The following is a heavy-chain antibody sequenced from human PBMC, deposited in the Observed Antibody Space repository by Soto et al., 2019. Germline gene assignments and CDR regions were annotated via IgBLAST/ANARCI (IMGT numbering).Heavy chain of an antibody. Sequence: QLQLRESGPGLVRPSETLSLICTVSGGSITRNDHYWGWIRQSPGKGLEWIGDIKSSGSTNYNLSLKSRVSMSVETSKNQFSLKMNSVTAADTALYYCARLGSSGWYQGSYFDYWGQGTLVTVSS. CDR3: ARLGSSGWYQGSYFDY. CDR1: GGSITRNDHY. D-gene: IGHD6-19*01. J-gene: IGHJ4*02. CDR2: IKSSGST. V-gene: IGHV4-39*01.